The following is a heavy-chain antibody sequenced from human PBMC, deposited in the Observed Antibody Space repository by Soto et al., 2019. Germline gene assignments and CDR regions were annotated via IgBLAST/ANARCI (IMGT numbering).Heavy chain of an antibody. Sequence: VKVSCKASGFTFTSSAMQWVRQARGQRLEWIGWIVVGSGNTNYAQKFQERVTITRDMSTSTAYMELSSLRSEDTAVYYCAAEYCSGGSCSRKFDYWGQGTLVT. CDR1: GFTFTSSA. J-gene: IGHJ4*02. V-gene: IGHV1-58*02. D-gene: IGHD2-15*01. CDR3: AAEYCSGGSCSRKFDY. CDR2: IVVGSGNT.